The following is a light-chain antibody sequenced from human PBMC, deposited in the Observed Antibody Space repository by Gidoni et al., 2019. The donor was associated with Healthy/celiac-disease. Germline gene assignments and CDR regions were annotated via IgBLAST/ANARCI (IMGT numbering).Light chain of an antibody. CDR2: DAS. J-gene: IGKJ3*01. CDR3: QQYNSYSFT. Sequence: DIQMNQSPATLSASAGDRVTITCRASQSISSWLAWYQQKPGKAPKLLIYDASSLESGVPSRFSGSGSGTEFTLTISSLQPDDFAAYYCQQYNSYSFTFGPGTKVEIK. V-gene: IGKV1-5*01. CDR1: QSISSW.